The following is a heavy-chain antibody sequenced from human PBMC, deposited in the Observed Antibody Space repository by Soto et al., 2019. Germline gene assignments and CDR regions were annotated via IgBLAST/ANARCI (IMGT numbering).Heavy chain of an antibody. CDR3: ARRGSGSYFDY. CDR2: ISGSGDST. D-gene: IGHD1-26*01. Sequence: EVQLLESGGGLVQPGGSLRLSCAASGFTFSSYAMSWVRQAPGKGLERVSVISGSGDSTYYADSVKGRFTISRDNSKNTLYLQMTSLRAEDTAVYYCARRGSGSYFDYWGQGPLVTVSS. V-gene: IGHV3-23*01. CDR1: GFTFSSYA. J-gene: IGHJ4*02.